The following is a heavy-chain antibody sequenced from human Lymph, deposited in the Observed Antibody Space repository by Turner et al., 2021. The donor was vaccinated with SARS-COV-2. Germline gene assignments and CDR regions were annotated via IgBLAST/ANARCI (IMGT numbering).Heavy chain of an antibody. V-gene: IGHV3-30-3*01. CDR2: ISDDGSNK. Sequence: QVQLVDSGGGVVQPGRSLRLSCPASGFTFSSYAMHWVRQAPGKGLEWVAVISDDGSNKYYADSVKGRFTISRDNSKNTLYLQMNSLRAEHTAVYYCARDFVAVTGPFDYWGQGTLVTVSS. CDR1: GFTFSSYA. CDR3: ARDFVAVTGPFDY. J-gene: IGHJ4*02. D-gene: IGHD6-19*01.